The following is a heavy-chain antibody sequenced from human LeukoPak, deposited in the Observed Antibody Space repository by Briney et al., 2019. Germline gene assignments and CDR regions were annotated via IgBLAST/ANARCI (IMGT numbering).Heavy chain of an antibody. V-gene: IGHV1-2*02. J-gene: IGHJ4*02. CDR3: ALTDGYCSSTSCYRDY. CDR2: INPNSGGT. D-gene: IGHD2-2*03. Sequence: ASVKVSCKASGYTFTGYYMHWVRQAPGQGLEWMGWINPNSGGTNYAQKFQGRVTMTRDTSISTAYMELSRLRSDDTAVYYCALTDGYCSSTSCYRDYWGQGTLVTVSS. CDR1: GYTFTGYY.